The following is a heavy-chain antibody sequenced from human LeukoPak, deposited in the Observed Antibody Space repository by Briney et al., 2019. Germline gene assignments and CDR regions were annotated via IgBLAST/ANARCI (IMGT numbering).Heavy chain of an antibody. J-gene: IGHJ4*02. Sequence: PSETLSLTCTVSGDSISSSTYHWGWIRQPPGKGLEWIGSIYNSGSTYYNPSLKSRVTISVDTSKNQFSLKLSSVTAADTAVYYCARLRGAAAGLLDYWGQGTLVTVSS. CDR3: ARLRGAAAGLLDY. V-gene: IGHV4-39*07. D-gene: IGHD6-13*01. CDR1: GDSISSSTYH. CDR2: IYNSGST.